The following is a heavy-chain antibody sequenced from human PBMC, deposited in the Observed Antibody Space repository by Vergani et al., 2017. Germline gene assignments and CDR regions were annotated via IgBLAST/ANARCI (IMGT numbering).Heavy chain of an antibody. CDR3: ASDTHSGQRADR. CDR2: IYYSENT. V-gene: IGHV4-59*11. D-gene: IGHD6-19*01. CDR1: FDSIRNLY. J-gene: IGHJ5*02. Sequence: QVQLQESGPGLVKSSETLCLTCSVSFDSIRNLYCNWIRQPPGKGLEWIGSIYYSENTNYNPSLKTRVTISVDTSKNQFSLTLTSVTAADTAVYYCASDTHSGQRADRWGQGILVTVTS.